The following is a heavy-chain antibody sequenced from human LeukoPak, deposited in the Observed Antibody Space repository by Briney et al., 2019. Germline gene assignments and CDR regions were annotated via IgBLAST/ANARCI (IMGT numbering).Heavy chain of an antibody. CDR1: GGSISSYY. D-gene: IGHD3-3*01. CDR2: IYYSGST. V-gene: IGHV4-59*12. CDR3: ARDIFGVADAFDI. Sequence: PSETLSLTCTVSGGSISSYYWSWIRQPPGKGLEWIGYIYYSGSTNYNPSLKSRVTISVDTSKNQFSLKVSSVTAADTAVYYCARDIFGVADAFDIWGQGTMVTVSS. J-gene: IGHJ3*02.